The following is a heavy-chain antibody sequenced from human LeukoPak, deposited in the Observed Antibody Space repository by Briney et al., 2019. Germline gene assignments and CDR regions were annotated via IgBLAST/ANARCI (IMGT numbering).Heavy chain of an antibody. CDR2: INAGNGNT. V-gene: IGHV1-3*01. CDR3: ARDALMITFGGVTEYPDY. D-gene: IGHD3-16*01. J-gene: IGHJ4*02. CDR1: GYTFTSYA. Sequence: ASVKVSCKASGYTFTSYAMHWVRQAPGQRLEWMGWINAGNGNTKYSQKFQGRVTITRDTSASTAYMELSSLRSEDTAVYYCARDALMITFGGVTEYPDYWGQGTLVTVSS.